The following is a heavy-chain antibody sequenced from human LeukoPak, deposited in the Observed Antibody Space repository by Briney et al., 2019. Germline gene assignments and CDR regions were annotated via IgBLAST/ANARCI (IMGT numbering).Heavy chain of an antibody. V-gene: IGHV1-69*05. CDR3: ARVNRVAARRGYYFDY. D-gene: IGHD6-6*01. J-gene: IGHJ4*02. CDR1: GGTFSSYA. Sequence: GASVTVSCKASGGTFSSYAISWVRQAPGQGLEWMGGIIPIFGTANYAQKFQGRVTITTDESTSTAYMELSSLRSEDTAVYYCARVNRVAARRGYYFDYWGQGTLVTVSP. CDR2: IIPIFGTA.